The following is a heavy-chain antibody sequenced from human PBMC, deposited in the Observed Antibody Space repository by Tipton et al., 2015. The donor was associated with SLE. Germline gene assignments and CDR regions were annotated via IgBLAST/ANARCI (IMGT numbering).Heavy chain of an antibody. CDR2: IHYNRDT. CDR3: ARGSVVADDF. D-gene: IGHD2-15*01. Sequence: TLSLTCTVSGASVSSSFHQWSWIRQPAGEGLEWIGYIHYNRDTNYHPSLKSRVTITVDTSKNQLSLKLTSVTAADTAVYYCARGSVVADDFWGQGTLVTVSS. V-gene: IGHV4-61*10. CDR1: GASVSSSFHQ. J-gene: IGHJ4*02.